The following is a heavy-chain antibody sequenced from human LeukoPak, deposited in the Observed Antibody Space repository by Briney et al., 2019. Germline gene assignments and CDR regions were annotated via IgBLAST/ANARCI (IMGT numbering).Heavy chain of an antibody. D-gene: IGHD3-22*01. J-gene: IGHJ5*02. CDR2: IIPIFGTA. CDR1: GGTFSSYA. CDR3: ARAGSTYYYDSSGSKQYNWFDP. V-gene: IGHV1-69*06. Sequence: SVKVSCKASGGTFSSYAISWVRQAPGQGLEWMGGIIPIFGTANYAQKFQGRVTITAGKSTSTAYMELSSLRSEDTAVYYCARAGSTYYYDSSGSKQYNWFDPWGQGTLVTVSS.